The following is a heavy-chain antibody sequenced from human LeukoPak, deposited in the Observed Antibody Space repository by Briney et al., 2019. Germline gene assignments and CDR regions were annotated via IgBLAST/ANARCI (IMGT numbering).Heavy chain of an antibody. V-gene: IGHV3-33*01. D-gene: IGHD2-15*01. Sequence: GRSLRLSCAASGFTFINYAMHWVRQAPGKGLEWVAVIWYDGGNRYYADSVKGRFTISRDTSENTLYLQMNSLRAEDTAVYYCAREADCSDGGCYRGPFDIWGQGTMITVSS. CDR3: AREADCSDGGCYRGPFDI. CDR1: GFTFINYA. CDR2: IWYDGGNR. J-gene: IGHJ3*02.